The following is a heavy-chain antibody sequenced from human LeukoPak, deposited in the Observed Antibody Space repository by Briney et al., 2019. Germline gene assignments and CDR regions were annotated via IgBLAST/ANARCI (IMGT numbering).Heavy chain of an antibody. J-gene: IGHJ4*02. Sequence: GGSLRLSCAASGFTFSSYGMSWVRQAPGKGLEWVSAISGSGGSTYYADSVKGRFTISRDNSKNTLYLQMNSLRAEDTAVYYCAKDPPLPYYDSSGYYEYWGQGTLVTVSS. V-gene: IGHV3-23*01. D-gene: IGHD3-22*01. CDR1: GFTFSSYG. CDR3: AKDPPLPYYDSSGYYEY. CDR2: ISGSGGST.